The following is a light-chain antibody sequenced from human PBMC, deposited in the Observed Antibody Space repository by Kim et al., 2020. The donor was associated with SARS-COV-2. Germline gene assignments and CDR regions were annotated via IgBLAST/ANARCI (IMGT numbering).Light chain of an antibody. CDR2: SND. CDR3: AAWDDTINGV. Sequence: ELTQPPSASGTPGQTVTISCSGSSSNIGSNTVNWYQQLPGTAHKLLIYSNDQRPSGVPDRFSGSKSGTSASLAISGLQSEDEADYYCAAWDDTINGVFGGGTKVTVL. J-gene: IGLJ3*02. CDR1: SSNIGSNT. V-gene: IGLV1-44*01.